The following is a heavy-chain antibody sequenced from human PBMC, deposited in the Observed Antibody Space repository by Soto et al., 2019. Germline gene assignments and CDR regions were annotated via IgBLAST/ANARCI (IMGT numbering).Heavy chain of an antibody. CDR2: IIPILGIA. D-gene: IGHD2-15*01. CDR1: GGTFSSYT. J-gene: IGHJ5*02. CDR3: ATSFCSGGSCYRENWFDP. V-gene: IGHV1-69*02. Sequence: ASVKVSCKASGGTFSSYTISWVRQAPGQRLEWMGRIIPILGIANYAQKFQGRVTITADKSTSTAYMELSSLRSEDTAVYYCATSFCSGGSCYRENWFDPWGQGTLVTVSS.